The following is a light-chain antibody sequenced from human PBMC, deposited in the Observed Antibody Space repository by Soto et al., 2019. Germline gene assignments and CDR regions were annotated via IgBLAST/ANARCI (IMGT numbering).Light chain of an antibody. CDR3: QQYNSYSGA. Sequence: DIQTTQSPSAISAPVGDRVTIPCRASQDISNYLAWFQQKPGKAPKLLIYKASTLKSGVPSRFSGSGSGTEFTLTISSLQPDDFATYYCQQYNSYSGAFGQGAKVDIK. V-gene: IGKV1-17*03. J-gene: IGKJ1*01. CDR2: KAS. CDR1: QDISNY.